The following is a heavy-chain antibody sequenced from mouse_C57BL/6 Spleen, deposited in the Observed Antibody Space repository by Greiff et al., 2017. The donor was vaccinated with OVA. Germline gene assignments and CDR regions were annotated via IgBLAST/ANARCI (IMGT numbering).Heavy chain of an antibody. Sequence: QVHVKQPGTELVKPGASVKLSCKASGYTFTSYWMHWVKQRPGQGLEWIGNINPSNGGTNYNEKFKSKATLTVDKSSSTAYMQLSSLTSEDSAVYYCARSESGPYGSNQFAYWGQGTLVTVSA. CDR1: GYTFTSYW. V-gene: IGHV1-53*01. CDR3: ARSESGPYGSNQFAY. D-gene: IGHD1-1*01. J-gene: IGHJ3*01. CDR2: INPSNGGT.